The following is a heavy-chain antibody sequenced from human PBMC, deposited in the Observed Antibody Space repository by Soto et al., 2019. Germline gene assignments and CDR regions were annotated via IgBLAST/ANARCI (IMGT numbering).Heavy chain of an antibody. V-gene: IGHV1-69*13. CDR1: GGTFSSCA. CDR3: AETXVARNFRYYYYYYGMDV. D-gene: IGHD2-15*01. Sequence: GASVKVSCKASGGTFSSCAISWVRQAPGQGLEWMGGIIPIFGTANYAQKFQGRVTITADESTSTAYMELSSLRSEDTAVYYCAETXVARNFRYYYYYYGMDVWGQGTTVTVSS. J-gene: IGHJ6*02. CDR2: IIPIFGTA.